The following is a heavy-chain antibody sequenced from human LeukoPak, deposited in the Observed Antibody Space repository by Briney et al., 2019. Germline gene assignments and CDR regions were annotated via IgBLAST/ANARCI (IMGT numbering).Heavy chain of an antibody. V-gene: IGHV3-21*01. CDR3: AKARAGWGVRRGLDY. J-gene: IGHJ4*02. D-gene: IGHD3-10*01. CDR1: GFTFSSYS. CDR2: ISSSSSYI. Sequence: GGSLRLSCAASGFTFSSYSMNWVRQAPGKGLEWVSSISSSSSYIYYEDSVKGRFTISRDNAKNSLYLQMNSLRAEDTAVYYCAKARAGWGVRRGLDYWGQGTLVTVSS.